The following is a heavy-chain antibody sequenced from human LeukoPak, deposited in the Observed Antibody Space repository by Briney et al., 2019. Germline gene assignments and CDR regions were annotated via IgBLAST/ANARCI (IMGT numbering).Heavy chain of an antibody. CDR3: AKCPTYYDILTGYHDY. CDR1: GFTFITYN. CDR2: ISGSGGST. Sequence: PGGSLKLSCAASGFTFITYNMNWVRQAPGKGLEWVSAISGSGGSTYYADSVKGRFTISRDNSKNTLYLQMNSLRAEDTAVYYCAKCPTYYDILTGYHDYWGQGTLVTVSS. D-gene: IGHD3-9*01. V-gene: IGHV3-23*01. J-gene: IGHJ4*02.